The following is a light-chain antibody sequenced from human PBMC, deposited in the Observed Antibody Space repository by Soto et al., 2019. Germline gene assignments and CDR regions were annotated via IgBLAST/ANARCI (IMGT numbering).Light chain of an antibody. Sequence: EIVLTQSPSTLSLSPGERATLSCRASQSVIRYLAWYQQRPGQAPRLLIYDASYRATGIPVRFSGSGSGTDFTLTISRLEPEDFAVYYCQQYGDSPWTFGQGTKVDIK. CDR3: QQYGDSPWT. V-gene: IGKV3-11*01. CDR2: DAS. J-gene: IGKJ1*01. CDR1: QSVIRY.